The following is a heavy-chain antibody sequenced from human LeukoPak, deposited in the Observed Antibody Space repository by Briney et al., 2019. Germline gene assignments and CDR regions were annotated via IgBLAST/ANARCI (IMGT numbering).Heavy chain of an antibody. CDR2: INPDGSTT. V-gene: IGHV3-74*01. CDR1: GFTLSSYW. J-gene: IGHJ4*02. CDR3: ARVRVGAYDFEY. D-gene: IGHD3-10*01. Sequence: GGSLRLSCAASGFTLSSYWMHWVRQVPGKGLVWVSRINPDGSTTTYADSVKGRFTISRDNAKNTLYLQINSLRAEDTAVYYCARVRVGAYDFEYWGQGTLVTVSS.